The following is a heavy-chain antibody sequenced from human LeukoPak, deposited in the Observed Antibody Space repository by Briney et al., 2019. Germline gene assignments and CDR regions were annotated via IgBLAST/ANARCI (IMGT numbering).Heavy chain of an antibody. Sequence: PSETLSLTCAVYGGSFSGYYWSWIRQPPGKGLEWIGEINHSGSTNYNPSLKSRVTISVDTSKNQFSLKLSSVTAADTAVYYCARSNQLLMYNWFDPWGQGTLVTVSS. CDR2: INHSGST. CDR3: ARSNQLLMYNWFDP. CDR1: GGSFSGYY. V-gene: IGHV4-34*01. D-gene: IGHD2-2*01. J-gene: IGHJ5*02.